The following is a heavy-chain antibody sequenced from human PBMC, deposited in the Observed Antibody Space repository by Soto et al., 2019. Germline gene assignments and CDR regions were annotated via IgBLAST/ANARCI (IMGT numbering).Heavy chain of an antibody. V-gene: IGHV4-30-4*01. D-gene: IGHD5-12*01. CDR2: IYDSGSS. J-gene: IGHJ4*02. CDR1: GGSVSSGDYF. Sequence: SETLSLTCTVSGGSVSSGDYFWSWIRQPPGKGLEWIGYIYDSGSSYYNPSLKSRVTMSVDTSKNQFSLKLSSVTAADSAMYYCAREKGYISGPKNFDSWGQGTLVTVSS. CDR3: AREKGYISGPKNFDS.